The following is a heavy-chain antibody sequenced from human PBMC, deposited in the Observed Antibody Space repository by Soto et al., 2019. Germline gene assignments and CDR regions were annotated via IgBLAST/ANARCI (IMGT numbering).Heavy chain of an antibody. CDR1: GDSISSYY. CDR3: AREGVPTHGLDV. Sequence: QVQLQESGPGLVKPSETLSLTCTVSGDSISSYYWSWIRQPPGKGLEWIGYIFYTGITNYNPSFKSRVTMSVDTSKNYCSLNLRSVTAADTAVYFCAREGVPTHGLDVWGQGTTVTVSS. D-gene: IGHD3-16*01. V-gene: IGHV4-59*01. CDR2: IFYTGIT. J-gene: IGHJ6*02.